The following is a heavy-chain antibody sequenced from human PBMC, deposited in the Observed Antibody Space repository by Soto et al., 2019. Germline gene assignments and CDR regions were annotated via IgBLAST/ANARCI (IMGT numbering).Heavy chain of an antibody. D-gene: IGHD4-17*01. V-gene: IGHV1-8*01. CDR2: LNPNSGNT. CDR3: ARTLDGDNVDY. J-gene: IGHJ4*02. CDR1: GYTFTSYD. Sequence: QVQLVQSGAEVKKPGASVKGSCKASGYTFTSYDINWVRQATGQGLEWMGWLNPNSGNTGNTEKLKGSVTRTRNTSISTDYMGMSSLRSEDTAVYYCARTLDGDNVDYGGQGTLVTVSS.